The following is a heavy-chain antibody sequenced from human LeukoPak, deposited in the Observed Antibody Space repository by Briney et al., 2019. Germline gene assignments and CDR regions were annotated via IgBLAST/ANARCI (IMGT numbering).Heavy chain of an antibody. Sequence: ASVKVSCKASGYTFTSYGISWVRQAPGQGLEWMGWINPNSGGTNYAQKFQGRVTMTRDTSISTAYMELSRLRSDDTAVYYCARREAVAGTGYFDYWGQGTLVTVSS. V-gene: IGHV1-2*02. CDR1: GYTFTSYG. CDR2: INPNSGGT. J-gene: IGHJ4*02. CDR3: ARREAVAGTGYFDY. D-gene: IGHD6-19*01.